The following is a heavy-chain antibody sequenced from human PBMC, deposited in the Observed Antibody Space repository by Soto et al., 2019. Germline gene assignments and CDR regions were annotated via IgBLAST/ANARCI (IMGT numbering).Heavy chain of an antibody. CDR1: GASISSYY. CDR3: ALYCSSTSCYGQWNY. D-gene: IGHD2-2*01. Sequence: PSETLSLTCTVPGASISSYYWTWIRQAQGKGLEWIGYIYYSGTTNYNPSLKSRLTISVDTSKNQFSLKLSSVTAADTAVYYCALYCSSTSCYGQWNYWGQGTLVTVSS. V-gene: IGHV4-59*01. J-gene: IGHJ4*02. CDR2: IYYSGTT.